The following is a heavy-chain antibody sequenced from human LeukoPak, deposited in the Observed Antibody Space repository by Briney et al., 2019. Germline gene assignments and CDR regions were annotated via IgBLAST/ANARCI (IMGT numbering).Heavy chain of an antibody. CDR1: GFTFSSYA. V-gene: IGHV3-64D*06. J-gene: IGHJ4*02. CDR3: VKGAIGGDYYFDY. D-gene: IGHD3-16*01. Sequence: GGSLRLSCSASGFTFSSYAMHWVRQAPGKGLEYVSAISSNGGSTYYADSVKGRFTISRDNSKNTLYLQMSSLRAEDTAVYYCVKGAIGGDYYFDYWGQGTLVTVSS. CDR2: ISSNGGST.